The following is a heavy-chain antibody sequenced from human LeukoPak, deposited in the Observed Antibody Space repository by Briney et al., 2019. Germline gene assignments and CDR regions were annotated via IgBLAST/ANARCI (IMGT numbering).Heavy chain of an antibody. CDR3: AREQSGTRGGYTVDY. CDR2: IRPDGDRT. Sequence: GGSLTHPCAASGFTFSTYAITWVRQGPGKGLEWVSAIRPDGDRTYYANSLKGGYTISRDNSKDTVYLQINGLRVEDTAVYYRAREQSGTRGGYTVDYWGQGTLVTVSS. J-gene: IGHJ4*02. V-gene: IGHV3-23*01. CDR1: GFTFSTYA. D-gene: IGHD6-19*01.